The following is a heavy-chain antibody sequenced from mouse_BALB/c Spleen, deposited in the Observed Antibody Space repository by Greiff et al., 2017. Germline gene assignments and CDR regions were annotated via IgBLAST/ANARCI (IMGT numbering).Heavy chain of an antibody. Sequence: EVKLVESGGGLVKPGGSLKLSCAASGFTFSSYAMSWVRQTPEKRLEWVASISSGGSTYYADSVKGRFTISRDNARNILYLQMSRLRSEDTAMYYCGRGGYGNYFDYWGQGTTLTVSS. CDR1: GFTFSSYA. J-gene: IGHJ2*01. CDR2: ISSGGST. V-gene: IGHV5-6-5*01. CDR3: GRGGYGNYFDY. D-gene: IGHD2-1*01.